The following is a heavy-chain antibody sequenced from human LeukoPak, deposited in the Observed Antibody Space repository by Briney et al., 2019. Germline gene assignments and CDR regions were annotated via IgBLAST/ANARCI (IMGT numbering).Heavy chain of an antibody. CDR1: GFTFSSYA. V-gene: IGHV3-30-3*01. CDR2: ISYDGSNK. J-gene: IGHJ4*02. D-gene: IGHD2-15*01. CDR3: ARDGLRYCSGGSCYQDY. Sequence: GGSLRLSCAASGFTFSSYAMPWVRQAPGKGLEWVAVISYDGSNKYYADSVKGRFTISRDNSKNTLYLQMNSLRAEDTAVYYCARDGLRYCSGGSCYQDYWGQGTLVTVSS.